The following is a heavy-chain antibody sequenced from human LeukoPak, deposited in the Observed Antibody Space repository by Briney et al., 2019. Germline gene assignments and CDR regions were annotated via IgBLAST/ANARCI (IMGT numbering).Heavy chain of an antibody. CDR2: ISGSGSRA. Sequence: PGGSLRLSCAASGFTFTNYVMRWARQAPEKGLECVSVISGSGSRANYTDSVKGRFTISRDNSKNTLYLQMNSLRAEDTAVYYCAKEMGATNYFEYWGQGTLVTVSS. CDR1: GFTFTNYV. V-gene: IGHV3-23*01. J-gene: IGHJ4*02. D-gene: IGHD1-26*01. CDR3: AKEMGATNYFEY.